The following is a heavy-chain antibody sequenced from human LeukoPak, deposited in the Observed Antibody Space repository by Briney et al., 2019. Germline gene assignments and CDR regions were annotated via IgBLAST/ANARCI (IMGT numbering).Heavy chain of an antibody. Sequence: SETLSLTCTVSGYSISSGYYWGWIWQPPGKGLEWIGSIYHSGSTYYNPSLKSRVTISVDTSKNQFSLKLSSVTAADTAVYYCARRDYYDSSGYYLFDYWGQGTLVTVSS. V-gene: IGHV4-38-2*02. CDR3: ARRDYYDSSGYYLFDY. J-gene: IGHJ4*02. CDR2: IYHSGST. D-gene: IGHD3-22*01. CDR1: GYSISSGYY.